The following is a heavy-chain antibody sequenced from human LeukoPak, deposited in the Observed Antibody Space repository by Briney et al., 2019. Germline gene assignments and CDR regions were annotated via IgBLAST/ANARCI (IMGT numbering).Heavy chain of an antibody. CDR1: GFTFTTFW. D-gene: IGHD5-18*01. CDR3: ARVQNELWIGY. V-gene: IGHV3-74*01. J-gene: IGHJ4*02. CDR2: INHDGSST. Sequence: GGSLRLSCATSGFTFTTFWMHWVRQAPGKGLVWVSRINHDGSSTNYADSVKGRFTISRDNAKNTVYLQMNSLRAEDTAVYYCARVQNELWIGYWGQGTLVTVSS.